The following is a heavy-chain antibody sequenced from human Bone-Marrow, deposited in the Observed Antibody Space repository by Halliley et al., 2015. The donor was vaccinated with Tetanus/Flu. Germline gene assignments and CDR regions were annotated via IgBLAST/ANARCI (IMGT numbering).Heavy chain of an antibody. J-gene: IGHJ4*02. D-gene: IGHD1-1*01. CDR2: VYHTGST. V-gene: IGHV4-4*02. CDR3: ARSGRTRSDY. Sequence: GKGLEWIGEVYHTGSTPYNPSFKGRVPLSVDKSQNPFSLKLTSLTAADTAIYYCARSGRTRSDYWGQGTLVTVSS.